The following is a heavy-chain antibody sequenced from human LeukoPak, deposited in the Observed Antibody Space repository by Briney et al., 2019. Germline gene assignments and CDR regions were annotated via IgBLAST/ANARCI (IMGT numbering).Heavy chain of an antibody. J-gene: IGHJ2*01. D-gene: IGHD4-23*01. Sequence: PSETLSLTCTVSGXSISSYYWSWIRQPPGKGLEWIGYIYYSGSTNYNPSLKSRVTISVDTSKNQFSLKLSSVTAADTAVYYCARDQYGGNSASWYFDLWGRGTLVTVSS. V-gene: IGHV4-59*12. CDR3: ARDQYGGNSASWYFDL. CDR1: GXSISSYY. CDR2: IYYSGST.